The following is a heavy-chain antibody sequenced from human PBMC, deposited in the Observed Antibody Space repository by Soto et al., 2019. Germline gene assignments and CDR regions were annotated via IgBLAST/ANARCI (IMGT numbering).Heavy chain of an antibody. Sequence: GASVKVSCKASGGTFSSYAISWVRQAPGQGLDCMGGIIPIFGTANYAQKFQGRVTITADESTSTAYMELSSLRSEDTAVYYCALWLSIDPSEGNGFDPWGQGTLVTVSS. CDR1: GGTFSSYA. D-gene: IGHD3-22*01. CDR2: IIPIFGTA. V-gene: IGHV1-69*13. CDR3: ALWLSIDPSEGNGFDP. J-gene: IGHJ5*02.